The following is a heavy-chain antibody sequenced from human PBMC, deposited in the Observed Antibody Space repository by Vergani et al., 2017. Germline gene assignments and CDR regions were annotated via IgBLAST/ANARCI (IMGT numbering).Heavy chain of an antibody. Sequence: EVQLLESGGGLVQPGGSLRLSCAASGFTFSSYAMSWVRQAPGKGLEWVGRIKSKTDGGTTDYAAPVKGRFTISRDDSKNTLYLQMNSLKTEDTAVYYCTTDLLVATITDGTAVDYWGQGTLVTVSS. CDR2: IKSKTDGGTT. CDR1: GFTFSSYA. D-gene: IGHD5-12*01. J-gene: IGHJ4*02. CDR3: TTDLLVATITDGTAVDY. V-gene: IGHV3-15*01.